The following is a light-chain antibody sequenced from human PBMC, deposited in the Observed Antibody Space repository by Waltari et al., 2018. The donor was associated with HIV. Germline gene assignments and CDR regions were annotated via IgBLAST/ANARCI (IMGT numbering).Light chain of an antibody. V-gene: IGKV1-39*01. CDR2: GAS. CDR1: QNIGNY. Sequence: IQMTQSQSYLSASVGDRVIIICRASQNIGNYLNWYRQKPGKAPNLLIYGASSLQSGVPSRFSGVGSGTTFILTISSLQPEDFATYFCQQSFNTPSTFGQGTKLEIK. CDR3: QQSFNTPST. J-gene: IGKJ2*01.